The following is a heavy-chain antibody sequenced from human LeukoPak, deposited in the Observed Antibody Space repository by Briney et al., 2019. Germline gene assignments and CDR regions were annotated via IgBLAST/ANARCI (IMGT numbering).Heavy chain of an antibody. CDR2: IIPILGIA. CDR1: GGTFSSYA. D-gene: IGHD3-22*01. J-gene: IGHJ5*02. CDR3: ARDRAFHQYYYDSSGYYMYNWFDP. Sequence: GASVRVSCKASGGTFSSYAISWVRQAPGQGLEWMGRIIPILGIANYAQKFQGRVTITADKSTSTAYMELSSLRSEDTAVYYCARDRAFHQYYYDSSGYYMYNWFDPWGQGTLVTVSS. V-gene: IGHV1-69*04.